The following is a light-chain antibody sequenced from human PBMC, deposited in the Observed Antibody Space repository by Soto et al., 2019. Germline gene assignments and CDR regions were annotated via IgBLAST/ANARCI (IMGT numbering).Light chain of an antibody. CDR3: QQYGSSPLT. J-gene: IGKJ4*01. V-gene: IGKV3-20*01. Sequence: EIVLTQSPGTLSLSPGEGATLFCRASQSVSSTYLAWYQQKPGQAPRLLIYDASTRATGIPDRFSGSGSGTDFTLTISRLEAEDFAVYYCQQYGSSPLTFGGGTKVDIK. CDR2: DAS. CDR1: QSVSSTY.